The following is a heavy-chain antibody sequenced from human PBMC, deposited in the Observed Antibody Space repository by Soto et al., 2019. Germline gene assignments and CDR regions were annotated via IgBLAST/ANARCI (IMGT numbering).Heavy chain of an antibody. Sequence: ASVKVSCKVSGYTLTELSMHWVRQAPGKGLEWMGGFDPEDGETIYAQKFQGRVTMTEDTSTDTAYMELSSLRSEDTAVYYCATSTLVVAATMGAFDIWGQGTMVTVSS. V-gene: IGHV1-24*01. CDR3: ATSTLVVAATMGAFDI. J-gene: IGHJ3*02. CDR1: GYTLTELS. CDR2: FDPEDGET. D-gene: IGHD2-15*01.